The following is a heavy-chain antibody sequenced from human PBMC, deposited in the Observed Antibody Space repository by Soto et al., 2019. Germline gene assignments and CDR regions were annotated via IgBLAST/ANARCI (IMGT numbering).Heavy chain of an antibody. Sequence: QVQLVQSGAEVKKPGASVKVSCQASGYPSTTYYIHWVRQAPGQGLEWMGVINPRAGRTSYAQKFQGRVTVTRDTSTSTVYMEVSSLRSEDTAVYYCASALWFDYTMDVWGQGTTVTVSS. V-gene: IGHV1-46*01. CDR1: GYPSTTYY. J-gene: IGHJ6*02. CDR2: INPRAGRT. D-gene: IGHD3-10*01. CDR3: ASALWFDYTMDV.